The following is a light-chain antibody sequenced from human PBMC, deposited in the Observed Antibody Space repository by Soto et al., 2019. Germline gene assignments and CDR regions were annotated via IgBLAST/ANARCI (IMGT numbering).Light chain of an antibody. V-gene: IGKV1-39*01. Sequence: DIQLTQSPSSLSASLGDRVTITCRASQSISKYLNWYQQQPGKAPKLLIYVSSTLQSGVPSRFSGSGSGTDFTLTVSSLQPEDFATYYCQQSYSTPFTFGGGTKVEIK. CDR1: QSISKY. CDR3: QQSYSTPFT. CDR2: VSS. J-gene: IGKJ4*01.